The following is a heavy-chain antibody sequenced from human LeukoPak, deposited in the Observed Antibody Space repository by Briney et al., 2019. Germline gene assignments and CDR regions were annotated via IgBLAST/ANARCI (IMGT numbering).Heavy chain of an antibody. D-gene: IGHD2-15*01. CDR3: ARGYGSGGSCYSVENWFDP. V-gene: IGHV1-2*06. CDR1: GYTFTGYY. CDR2: INPNSGGT. Sequence: VASVKVSCKAAGYTFTGYYMFWVRQAPGQGLEWMGRINPNSGGTNYAQKFQGRVTMTRDTSISTAYMELSRLRSDDTAVYYCARGYGSGGSCYSVENWFDPWGQGTLVTVSS. J-gene: IGHJ5*02.